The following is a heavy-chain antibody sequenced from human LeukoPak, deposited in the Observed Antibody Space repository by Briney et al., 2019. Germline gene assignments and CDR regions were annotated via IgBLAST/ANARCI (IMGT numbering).Heavy chain of an antibody. J-gene: IGHJ4*02. CDR3: ARHGGVGANGFDY. CDR1: GGSISSSSYY. D-gene: IGHD1-26*01. CDR2: IYYSGST. Sequence: PSETLSLTCTVSGGSISSSSYYWGWIRQPPGKGLEWIGSIYYSGSTYYNPSLKSRVTISVDTSKNQFSLKLSSVTAADTAVYYCARHGGVGANGFDYWGQGTLVTVSS. V-gene: IGHV4-39*01.